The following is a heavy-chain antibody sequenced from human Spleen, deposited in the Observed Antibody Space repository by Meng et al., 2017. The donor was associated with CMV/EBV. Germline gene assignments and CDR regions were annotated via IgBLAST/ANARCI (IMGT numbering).Heavy chain of an antibody. CDR3: AKDGVVVAADPKNYFDY. CDR1: GFIFDDYG. J-gene: IGHJ4*02. CDR2: SSWDSGNV. Sequence: GGSLRLSCTASGFIFDDYGMHWVRQAPGQGLEWVSGSSWDSGNVAYADSVKGRFTISRDNAKNSLLLQMNSLRPEDTALYYCAKDGVVVAADPKNYFDYWGQGTLVTVSS. D-gene: IGHD2-15*01. V-gene: IGHV3-9*01.